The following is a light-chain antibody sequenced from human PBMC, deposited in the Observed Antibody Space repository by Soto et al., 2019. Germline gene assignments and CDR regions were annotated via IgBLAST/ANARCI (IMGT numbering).Light chain of an antibody. CDR3: QQRSNWPPIT. CDR1: QSVSES. CDR2: DVS. J-gene: IGKJ5*01. Sequence: EIVLTQSPATLSLSPGERATLSCRASQSVSESLAWYQQKPGQAPRLLIYDVSYRATGIPVRFSGSGFGTDFTLTISSLEPEDAAVYYCQQRSNWPPITFGQGTRLEIK. V-gene: IGKV3-11*01.